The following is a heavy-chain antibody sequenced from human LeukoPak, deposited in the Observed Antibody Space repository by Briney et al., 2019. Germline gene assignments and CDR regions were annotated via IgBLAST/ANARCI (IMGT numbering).Heavy chain of an antibody. V-gene: IGHV3-30*02. D-gene: IGHD3-16*01. Sequence: GGSLRLSCAASGFTFSSYGMHWVRQAPGKGLEWVAFIRYDGSNKYYADSVEGRFTISRDNSKNTLYLQMNSLRAEDTAVYYCAKVTYDYVWGSHYYYYYMDVWGKGTTVTVSS. CDR1: GFTFSSYG. J-gene: IGHJ6*03. CDR2: IRYDGSNK. CDR3: AKVTYDYVWGSHYYYYYMDV.